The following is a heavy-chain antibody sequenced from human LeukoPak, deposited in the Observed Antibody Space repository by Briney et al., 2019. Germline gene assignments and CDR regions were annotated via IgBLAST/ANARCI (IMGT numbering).Heavy chain of an antibody. D-gene: IGHD5-18*01. CDR1: GGSFSGYY. CDR2: IKQDGSEK. J-gene: IGHJ6*03. Sequence: ETLSLTCTVSGGSFSGYYWSWIRQPPGKGLEWVANIKQDGSEKYYVGSVKGRFTISRDNAKNSLYLQMNSLRAEDTAVYYCARVQRGYSYNPLGYYYYYMDVWGKGTTVTVSS. CDR3: ARVQRGYSYNPLGYYYYYMDV. V-gene: IGHV3-7*01.